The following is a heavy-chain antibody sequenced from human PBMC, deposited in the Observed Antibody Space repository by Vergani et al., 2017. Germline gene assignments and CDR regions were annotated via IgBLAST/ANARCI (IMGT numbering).Heavy chain of an antibody. D-gene: IGHD3-10*01. V-gene: IGHV3-30*04. Sequence: VQLVESGGGLVQPGGSLKLSCAASGFTFSGSAMHWVRQAPGKGLEWVAVISNDGSKKYYADSVKGRFTISRDNSKNTLDLQMNSLRTQDTAVYYCAKAGSVTSGSLQYNFYMDVWGKGTTVTVS. CDR3: AKAGSVTSGSLQYNFYMDV. CDR2: ISNDGSKK. CDR1: GFTFSGSA. J-gene: IGHJ6*03.